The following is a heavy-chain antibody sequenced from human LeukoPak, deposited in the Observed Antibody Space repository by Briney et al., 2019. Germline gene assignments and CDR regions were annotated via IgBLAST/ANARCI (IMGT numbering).Heavy chain of an antibody. Sequence: GGSLRLSCAASGFTFSNYAMTWVRLAPGKGLEWVSSIRGSGGGTSYADSVKGRFTMYRDNSRDTLYLQMNNLRAEDTGVYYCGRDPNGDCIGAFDFWGQGTLVSVSS. CDR2: IRGSGGGT. V-gene: IGHV3-23*01. J-gene: IGHJ3*01. D-gene: IGHD2-21*02. CDR3: GRDPNGDCIGAFDF. CDR1: GFTFSNYA.